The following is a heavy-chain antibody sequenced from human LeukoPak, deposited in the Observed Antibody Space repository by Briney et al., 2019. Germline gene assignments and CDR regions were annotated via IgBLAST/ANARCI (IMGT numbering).Heavy chain of an antibody. J-gene: IGHJ6*02. CDR1: GFTFSSYA. Sequence: GGSLRLSCAASGFTFSSYAMSWVRQAPGKGLEWVAVISYDGSNKYYADSVKGRFTISRDNSKNTLYLQMNSLRAEDTAVYYCARGSNYDILTGSGMDVWGQGTTVTVSS. V-gene: IGHV3-30*03. CDR2: ISYDGSNK. CDR3: ARGSNYDILTGSGMDV. D-gene: IGHD3-9*01.